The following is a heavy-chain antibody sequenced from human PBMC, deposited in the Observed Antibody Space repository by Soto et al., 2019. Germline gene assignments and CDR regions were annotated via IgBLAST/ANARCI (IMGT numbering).Heavy chain of an antibody. CDR3: ARGSQSTPWYGGPVDY. V-gene: IGHV3-21*01. D-gene: IGHD3-10*01. J-gene: IGHJ4*02. CDR1: GFTFSSYT. CDR2: GSSSSTYI. Sequence: GGALILSCAASGFTFSSYTRNWVRQAPGQGLEWGSSGSSSSTYIYYADSVKGRFTISRDNAKNSLDPQMNSPRPADTAIYYCARGSQSTPWYGGPVDYWGQGTL.